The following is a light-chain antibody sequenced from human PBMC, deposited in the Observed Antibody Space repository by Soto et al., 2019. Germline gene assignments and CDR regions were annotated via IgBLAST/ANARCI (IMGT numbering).Light chain of an antibody. V-gene: IGKV1-5*01. J-gene: IGKJ1*01. CDR2: DAS. CDR3: QQYHSYWWT. Sequence: DIQMTQSPSTLSASVGDRATITCRASQSIGSWLAWYQQKPGKAPKLLIYDASTLESGVPSRFSGSGSGTKFTLTISSLQPDDFATYYCQQYHSYWWTFGQGTKVDIK. CDR1: QSIGSW.